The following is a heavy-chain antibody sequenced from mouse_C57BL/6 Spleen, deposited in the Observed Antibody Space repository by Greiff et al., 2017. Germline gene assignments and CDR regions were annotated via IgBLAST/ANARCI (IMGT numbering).Heavy chain of an antibody. CDR1: GYTFTDYY. Sequence: VQLQQSGPELVKPGASVKISCKASGYTFTDYYMNWVKQSHGKSLEWIGDINPNNGGTSYNQKFKGKATLTVDKSSSTAYMELRSLTSEDSAVYYGAPNWDVRYFDVWGTGTTVTVSS. J-gene: IGHJ1*03. V-gene: IGHV1-26*01. D-gene: IGHD4-1*01. CDR2: INPNNGGT. CDR3: APNWDVRYFDV.